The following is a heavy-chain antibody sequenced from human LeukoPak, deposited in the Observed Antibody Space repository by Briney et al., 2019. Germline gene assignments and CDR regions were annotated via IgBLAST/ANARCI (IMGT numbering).Heavy chain of an antibody. J-gene: IGHJ5*02. Sequence: GESLKISCKGSGYSFTTYWIGWVRQMPGKGLEWMGIIFPADSDTRYNPSFRGQVTPSADKSISTAYLQWSTLKASDTAIYYCARLLTSGTNIRDWFDPWGQGTLVTVSS. V-gene: IGHV5-51*01. CDR2: IFPADSDT. D-gene: IGHD3-16*01. CDR3: ARLLTSGTNIRDWFDP. CDR1: GYSFTTYW.